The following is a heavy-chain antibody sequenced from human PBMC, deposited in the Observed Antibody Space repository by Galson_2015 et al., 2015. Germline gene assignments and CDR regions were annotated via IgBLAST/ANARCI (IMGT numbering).Heavy chain of an antibody. J-gene: IGHJ4*02. CDR2: ISWNSGSI. CDR1: GFTFSNYA. V-gene: IGHV3-9*01. CDR3: AKGKTGYSSSWFTY. Sequence: SLRLSCAAAGFTFSNYAMSWVRQAPGKGLEWVSGISWNSGSIGYADSVKGRFTISRDNAKNSLYLQMNSLRAEDTALYYCAKGKTGYSSSWFTYWGQGTLVTVSS. D-gene: IGHD6-13*01.